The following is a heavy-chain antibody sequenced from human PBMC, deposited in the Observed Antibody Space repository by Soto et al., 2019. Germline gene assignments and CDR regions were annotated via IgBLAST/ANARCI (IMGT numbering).Heavy chain of an antibody. CDR3: AREGESSSSIRPMDY. J-gene: IGHJ4*02. CDR1: GFTFSSYA. Sequence: GGSLRLSCAASGFTFSSYAMHWVRQAPGKGLEWVAVISYDGSNKYYADSVKGRFTISRDNSKNTLYLQMNSLRAEDTAVYYCAREGESSSSIRPMDYWGQGTLVTVSS. D-gene: IGHD6-6*01. CDR2: ISYDGSNK. V-gene: IGHV3-30-3*01.